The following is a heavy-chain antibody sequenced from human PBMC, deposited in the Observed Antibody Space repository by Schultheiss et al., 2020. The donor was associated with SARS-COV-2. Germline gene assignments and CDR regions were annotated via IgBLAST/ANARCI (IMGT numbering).Heavy chain of an antibody. V-gene: IGHV4-31*01. D-gene: IGHD4-11*01. J-gene: IGHJ5*02. CDR2: IYYSGST. CDR3: ARGGYSNPNWFDP. CDR1: GGSFSGYY. Sequence: LRLSCAVYGGSFSGYYWSWIRQHPGKGLEWIGYIYYSGSTYYNPSLKSLVTISVDTSKNQFSLKLSSVTAADTAVYYCARGGYSNPNWFDPWGQGTLVTVSS.